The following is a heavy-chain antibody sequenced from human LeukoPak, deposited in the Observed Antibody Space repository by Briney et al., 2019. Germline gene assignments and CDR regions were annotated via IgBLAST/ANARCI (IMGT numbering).Heavy chain of an antibody. J-gene: IGHJ3*02. D-gene: IGHD3-10*01. CDR3: GRAGRGDDAIDI. Sequence: AETLSLTCTVSGGSVSSYYGSWIRQPPGGGLEWVGYIYFSGSSNYSTSLKSRFTISVDTSKNQFSLELSSVASADTAVYYFGRAGRGDDAIDIWGQGTMVTVSS. CDR1: GGSVSSYY. CDR2: IYFSGSS. V-gene: IGHV4-59*02.